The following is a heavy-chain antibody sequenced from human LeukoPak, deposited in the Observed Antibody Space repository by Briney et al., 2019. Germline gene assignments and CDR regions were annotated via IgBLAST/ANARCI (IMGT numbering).Heavy chain of an antibody. CDR3: ARPNYGSGTSYLDY. Sequence: PSETLSLTCAVYGGSFSGYYWSWIRQPPGKGLEWIGEINHSGSTNYNPSLKSRVTISVDTSKNQFSLRLSSVTAADTAVYYCARPNYGSGTSYLDYWGQGILVTVSS. D-gene: IGHD3-10*01. V-gene: IGHV4-34*01. J-gene: IGHJ4*02. CDR1: GGSFSGYY. CDR2: INHSGST.